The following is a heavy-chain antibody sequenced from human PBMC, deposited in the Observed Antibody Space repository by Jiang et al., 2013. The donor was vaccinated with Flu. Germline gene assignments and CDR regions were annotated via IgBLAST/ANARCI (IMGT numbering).Heavy chain of an antibody. Sequence: LLKPSETLSLTCTVSGGSISSHYWSWIRQPPGKGLEWIGYIYYSGSTNYNPSLKSRVTISVDTSKNQFSLKLSSVTAADTAVYYCARVVGATPRGAFDIWGQGTMATVSS. CDR1: GGSISSHY. J-gene: IGHJ3*02. CDR3: ARVVGATPRGAFDI. CDR2: IYYSGST. D-gene: IGHD1-26*01. V-gene: IGHV4-59*11.